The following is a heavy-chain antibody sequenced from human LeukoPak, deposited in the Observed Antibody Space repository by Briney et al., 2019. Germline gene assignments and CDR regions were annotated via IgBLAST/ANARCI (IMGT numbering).Heavy chain of an antibody. D-gene: IGHD6-6*01. CDR2: ISASGGST. Sequence: GGSLRLSCATSGFTFSSYAMSWVRQAPGKGLEWVSAISASGGSTYYADSMKGRFTISRDNSKNTLYLQMNSLRAEDTAVYYCAKAYSSSDYYYMDVWGKGTTVTVSS. CDR1: GFTFSSYA. J-gene: IGHJ6*03. CDR3: AKAYSSSDYYYMDV. V-gene: IGHV3-23*01.